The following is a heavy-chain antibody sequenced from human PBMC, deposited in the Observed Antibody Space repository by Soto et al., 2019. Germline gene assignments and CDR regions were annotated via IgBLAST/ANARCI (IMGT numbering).Heavy chain of an antibody. CDR1: GFTFSSYA. V-gene: IGHV3-30-3*01. CDR3: ANIEYSSSSLSGIAGY. J-gene: IGHJ4*02. CDR2: ISYDGSNK. D-gene: IGHD6-6*01. Sequence: GGSLRLSCAASGFTFSSYAMHWVRQAPGKGLEWVAVISYDGSNKYYADSVKGRFTISRDNSKNTLYLQMNSLRAEDTAVYFCANIEYSSSSLSGIAGYWGQGTLVTVSS.